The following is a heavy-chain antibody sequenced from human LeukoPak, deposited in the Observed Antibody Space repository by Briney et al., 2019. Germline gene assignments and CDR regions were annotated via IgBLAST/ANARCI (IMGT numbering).Heavy chain of an antibody. CDR2: IGYDGSNK. V-gene: IGHV3-30*18. Sequence: GRSLRLSCAASGFSFSSYGMHWVRQAPGKGLEWVAVIGYDGSNKYYADSVKGRFTISRDNSKNTLYLQMNSLRTEDTAVYFCAKEIYYDSSALFDYWGQGTLVTVSS. J-gene: IGHJ4*02. CDR1: GFSFSSYG. D-gene: IGHD3-22*01. CDR3: AKEIYYDSSALFDY.